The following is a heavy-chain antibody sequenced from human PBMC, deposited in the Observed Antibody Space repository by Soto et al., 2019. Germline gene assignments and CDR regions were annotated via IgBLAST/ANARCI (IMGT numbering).Heavy chain of an antibody. V-gene: IGHV3-30*18. J-gene: IGHJ4*02. CDR3: AKDSHNGLFDY. CDR1: GFTFSSYD. Sequence: XGSRRLSCAAAGFTFSSYDMHWVRQAPGKGLEWVAVISYDGSNKYYADSVKGRFTISRDNSKNTLYLQMNSLRAEDTAVYYCAKDSHNGLFDYWGQGTLVTVSS. D-gene: IGHD2-8*01. CDR2: ISYDGSNK.